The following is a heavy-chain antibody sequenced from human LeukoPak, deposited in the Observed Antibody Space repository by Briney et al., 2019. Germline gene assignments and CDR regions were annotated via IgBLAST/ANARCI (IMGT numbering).Heavy chain of an antibody. V-gene: IGHV4-38-2*01. J-gene: IGHJ3*02. CDR2: IYHGGNT. Sequence: PSETLSLTCAVSSYSISSGYYWGWIRQPPGKGLEWIGTIYHGGNTYYNPSLNSRVTISADTSKNHLSLKMNSVTAADTAVYYCARLMRDSGYYVDAFDIWGQGKMVTVSS. D-gene: IGHD3-3*01. CDR3: ARLMRDSGYYVDAFDI. CDR1: SYSISSGYY.